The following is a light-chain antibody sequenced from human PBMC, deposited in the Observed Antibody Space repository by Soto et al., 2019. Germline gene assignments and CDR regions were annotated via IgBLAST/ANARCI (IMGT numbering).Light chain of an antibody. V-gene: IGKV3-11*01. Sequence: EIVLTQSPATLSLSPGERATLSCRASQSVRNYLAWYQQKPGQAPRLLIYDASNRATGIPARFSGSGSGTDFTLTISRLEPEDFAVYYCQQRSNWPFTFGPVTKVDIK. CDR2: DAS. J-gene: IGKJ3*01. CDR1: QSVRNY. CDR3: QQRSNWPFT.